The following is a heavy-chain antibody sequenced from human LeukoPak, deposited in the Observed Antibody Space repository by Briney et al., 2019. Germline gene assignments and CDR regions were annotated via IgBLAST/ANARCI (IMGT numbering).Heavy chain of an antibody. CDR1: GASISGYY. D-gene: IGHD7-27*01. CDR3: ARAPPNWEDAFDI. Sequence: SETLSLTCTVSGASISGYYWSWIRQPPGKGLEWIGYIYYSGSTKFNPSLKSRVTISVDTSKNQFSLKLSSVTAADTAVYFCARAPPNWEDAFDIWGQGTMVAVSS. J-gene: IGHJ3*02. CDR2: IYYSGST. V-gene: IGHV4-59*01.